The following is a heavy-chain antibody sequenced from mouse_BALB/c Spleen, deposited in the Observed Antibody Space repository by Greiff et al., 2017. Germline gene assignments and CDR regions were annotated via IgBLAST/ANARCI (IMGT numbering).Heavy chain of an antibody. Sequence: QVQLKESGAELAKPGASVKMSCKASGYTFTSYWMHWVKQRPGQGLEWIGYINPSTGYTEYNQKFKDKATLTADKSSSTAYMQLSSLTSEDSAVYYCARRVRGEVRRLDYWGQGTTLTVSS. J-gene: IGHJ2*01. CDR2: INPSTGYT. D-gene: IGHD2-14*01. CDR3: ARRVRGEVRRLDY. CDR1: GYTFTSYW. V-gene: IGHV1-7*01.